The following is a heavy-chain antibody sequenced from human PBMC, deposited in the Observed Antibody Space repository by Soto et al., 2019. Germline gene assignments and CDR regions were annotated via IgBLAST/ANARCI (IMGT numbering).Heavy chain of an antibody. CDR3: TRGELLWFGELLR. D-gene: IGHD3-10*01. J-gene: IGHJ4*02. CDR2: MNPNRGDT. Sequence: QVQLVQSGAEVKNPGASVKVYCKASGYTFTSYEINWVRQATGQGLEWMGWMNPNRGDTGYAQKFQGRVTMTRNTSISTAYMALSSLRSEDTAVYYCTRGELLWFGELLRWGQGTLVTVSS. V-gene: IGHV1-8*01. CDR1: GYTFTSYE.